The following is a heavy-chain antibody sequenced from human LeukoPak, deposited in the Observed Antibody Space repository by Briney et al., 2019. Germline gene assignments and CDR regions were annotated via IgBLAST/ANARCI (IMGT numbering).Heavy chain of an antibody. Sequence: GGSLRLSCAASGFTFSNAWMSWVRQAPGKGLEWVGRIKSKTDGGTTDYAAPVKGRFTISRDDSKNTLYLQMNSLKTEDTAVYYCTTVVPITVATGLFDYWGQGTLVTVSS. V-gene: IGHV3-15*01. D-gene: IGHD5-12*01. CDR3: TTVVPITVATGLFDY. CDR2: IKSKTDGGTT. CDR1: GFTFSNAW. J-gene: IGHJ4*02.